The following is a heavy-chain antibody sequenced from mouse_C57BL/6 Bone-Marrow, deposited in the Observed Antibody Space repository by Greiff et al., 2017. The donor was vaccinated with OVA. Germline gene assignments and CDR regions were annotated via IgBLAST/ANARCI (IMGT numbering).Heavy chain of an antibody. J-gene: IGHJ3*01. V-gene: IGHV1-50*01. CDR3: ARSFMMRLAY. Sequence: QVQLQQPGAELVKPGASVKLSCKASGYTFTSYWMQWVKPRPGPGLAWIGEIDPSDSYPNYNQKFKGKATVTVDTSSSTAYMPLSSLTSEDSAVYYCARSFMMRLAYWGQGTLVTVSA. D-gene: IGHD2-3*01. CDR2: IDPSDSYP. CDR1: GYTFTSYW.